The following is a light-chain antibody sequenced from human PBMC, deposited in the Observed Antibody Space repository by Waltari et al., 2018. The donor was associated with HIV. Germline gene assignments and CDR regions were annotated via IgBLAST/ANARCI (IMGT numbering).Light chain of an antibody. CDR3: QSYDRSLSVWV. V-gene: IGLV1-40*01. CDR1: SSNPGAGHD. Sequence: QSVLTQPPSASGAPGQRVTLPCTRSSSNPGAGHDVHWYQQLHGTAPRLLIYDNTIRPSGVPDRFSGSKSGTSASLAIAGLQDEDEAVYYCQSYDRSLSVWVFGGGTKVTVL. J-gene: IGLJ3*02. CDR2: DNT.